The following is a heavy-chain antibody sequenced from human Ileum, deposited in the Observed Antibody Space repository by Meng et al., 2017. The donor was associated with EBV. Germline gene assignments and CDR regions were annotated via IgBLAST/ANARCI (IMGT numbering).Heavy chain of an antibody. D-gene: IGHD4-11*01. CDR2: ISGSGRPT. J-gene: IGHJ4*02. CDR1: GFRFNIDY. Sequence: EARLLESGGCLVQPRSSMRLSWAASGFRFNIDYMNWVRQAPGRGLEWVSGISGSGRPTYYADSVKGRFSISRDNSGNTVYLQMNSLRADDTAVYYCSNLPYSYWGQGTLVTVSS. V-gene: IGHV3-23*01. CDR3: SNLPYSY.